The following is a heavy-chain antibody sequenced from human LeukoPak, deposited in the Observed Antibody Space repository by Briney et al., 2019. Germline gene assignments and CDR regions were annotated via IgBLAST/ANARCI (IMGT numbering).Heavy chain of an antibody. J-gene: IGHJ5*02. CDR1: GYTFTSYG. Sequence: ASVKVSCKASGYTFTSYGISWGRQAPGQGLEWIGLISAYNGNTNYAQKLQGRVTMTTDTSTSTDYMELRSLRSDATAVYYCARGAVTRGRGFDPWGQGTLVTVSS. V-gene: IGHV1-18*01. D-gene: IGHD2-15*01. CDR3: ARGAVTRGRGFDP. CDR2: ISAYNGNT.